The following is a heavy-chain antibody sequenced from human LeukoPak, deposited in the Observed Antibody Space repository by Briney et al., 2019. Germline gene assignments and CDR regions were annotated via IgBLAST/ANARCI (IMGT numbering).Heavy chain of an antibody. J-gene: IGHJ5*02. D-gene: IGHD1-7*01. CDR2: INPNSGGT. Sequence: ASVKVSCKASGYTFTGYYMHWVRQAPGQGLEWMGWINPNSGGTDYAQKFQGRVTITRNTSISTAYMELSSLRSEDTAVYYCARENKNWNYLLSFDPWGQGTLVTVSS. CDR1: GYTFTGYY. V-gene: IGHV1-2*02. CDR3: ARENKNWNYLLSFDP.